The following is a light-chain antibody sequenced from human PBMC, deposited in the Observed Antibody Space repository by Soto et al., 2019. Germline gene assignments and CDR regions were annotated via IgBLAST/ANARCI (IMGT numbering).Light chain of an antibody. Sequence: EIVLTQSPGTLSLSPGERATLSSRASQSVSSSYLAWYQQKPGQAPRLLIYGASSRATGIPDRFSGSGSGTDFTLTISRLEPEDFAVYYCQQYGCSPRTFGQGTKVEIK. V-gene: IGKV3-20*01. CDR2: GAS. J-gene: IGKJ1*01. CDR3: QQYGCSPRT. CDR1: QSVSSSY.